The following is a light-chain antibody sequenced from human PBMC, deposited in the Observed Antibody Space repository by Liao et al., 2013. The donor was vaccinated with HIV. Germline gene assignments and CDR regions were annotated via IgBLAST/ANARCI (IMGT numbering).Light chain of an antibody. V-gene: IGLV3-1*01. Sequence: SYELTQPPSVSVSPGQTASITCSGDKLGDKFASWYQQKPGQSPVLVIYQDSKRPSGIPERFSGSNSGNTATLTISGTQAMDEADYYCQAWDSSTSWVVFGGGTKLTVL. CDR1: KLGDKF. CDR2: QDS. CDR3: QAWDSSTSWVV. J-gene: IGLJ2*01.